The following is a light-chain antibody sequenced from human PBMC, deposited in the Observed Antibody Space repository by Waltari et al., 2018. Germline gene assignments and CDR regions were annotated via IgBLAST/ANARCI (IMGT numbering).Light chain of an antibody. J-gene: IGKJ5*01. CDR1: QSLLHSNGYNY. CDR2: LGS. Sequence: EIVMTQSPLSLSVTPGEPASISCRSSQSLLHSNGYNYLDRYVQKPGQSPQVLIHLGSDRASGVPDRFSSSGSGTDFTLKISRVEAEDVGIYYCMGALQTATFGPGTRLDIK. CDR3: MGALQTAT. V-gene: IGKV2-28*01.